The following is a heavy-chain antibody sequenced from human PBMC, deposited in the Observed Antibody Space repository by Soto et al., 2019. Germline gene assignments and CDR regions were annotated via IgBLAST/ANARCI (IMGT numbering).Heavy chain of an antibody. CDR3: SRYYDYSGYYGVHKPYNGFNP. CDR1: GYSFTSYW. D-gene: IGHD3-22*01. V-gene: IGHV5-10-1*01. J-gene: IGHJ5*02. Sequence: GESLKISCKGSGYSFTSYWISWVRQMPGKGLEWMGRIDPSDSYTNYSPSFQGHVTISADKSISTAYLQWSSLKASDTAMYYCSRYYDYSGYYGVHKPYNGFNPWGQGTLVTSPQ. CDR2: IDPSDSYT.